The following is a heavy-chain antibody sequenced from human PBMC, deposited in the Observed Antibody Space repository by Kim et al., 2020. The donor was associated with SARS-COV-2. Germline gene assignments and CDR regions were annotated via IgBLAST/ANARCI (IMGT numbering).Heavy chain of an antibody. CDR1: GCTFTDYA. Sequence: GGSLRLSCAASGCTFTDYAMSWVRQAPGDGREWVSSIRGNSVGTFSAGSVGGRFAISRDNSKNMLDLRMDNLRDEDTALYYCVKDRSDYGHPSIHLGMDVWGQGITVTVTS. V-gene: IGHV3-23*01. CDR2: IRGNSVGT. CDR3: VKDRSDYGHPSIHLGMDV. D-gene: IGHD4-17*01. J-gene: IGHJ6*02.